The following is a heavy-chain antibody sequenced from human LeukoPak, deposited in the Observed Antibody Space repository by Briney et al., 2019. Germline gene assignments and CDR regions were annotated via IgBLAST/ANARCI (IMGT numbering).Heavy chain of an antibody. CDR2: ISGSGGST. J-gene: IGHJ4*02. Sequence: GGSLRLSCTASGFTFSSYAMSWVRQAPGKGLEWVSAISGSGGSTYYADSVKGRFTISRDNSKNTLYLQMNSLRAEDTAVYYCAKDRIEYSSYLDYWGQGTLVTVSS. D-gene: IGHD6-6*01. V-gene: IGHV3-23*01. CDR1: GFTFSSYA. CDR3: AKDRIEYSSYLDY.